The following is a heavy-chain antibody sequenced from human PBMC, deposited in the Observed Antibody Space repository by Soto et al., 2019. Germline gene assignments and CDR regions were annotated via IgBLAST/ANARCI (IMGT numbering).Heavy chain of an antibody. CDR1: GGSVSSGSYQ. J-gene: IGHJ6*02. V-gene: IGHV4-61*01. Sequence: NPSETLSLTCTVSGGSVSSGSYQWTWIRQPPGKGLEWIGYIHVSGSTNYNPSLKGRVTMSIDTPKNQFSLKLSSVTAAGMAVYYCARDGHGMDVWGQGTKVTVYS. CDR2: IHVSGST. CDR3: ARDGHGMDV.